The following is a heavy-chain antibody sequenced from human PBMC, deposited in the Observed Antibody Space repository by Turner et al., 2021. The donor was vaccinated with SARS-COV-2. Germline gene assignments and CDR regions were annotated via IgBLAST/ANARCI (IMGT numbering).Heavy chain of an antibody. CDR2: IYTGGRT. V-gene: IGHV3-53*01. J-gene: IGHJ5*02. Sequence: EVQLVESGGELSQPGGSLRPSFAVSGFSFSNNYMSWVGQAPGKGWGWVSVIYTGGRTYYPDPVKGRFTISRDNSKNTVFLQMNGLRAEDTAIYYCARGGGSSSTRVSWGQGTLVTVSS. CDR3: ARGGGSSSTRVS. D-gene: IGHD3-16*01. CDR1: GFSFSNNY.